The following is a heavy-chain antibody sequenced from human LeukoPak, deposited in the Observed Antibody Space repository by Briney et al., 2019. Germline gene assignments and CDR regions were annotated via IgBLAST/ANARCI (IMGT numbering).Heavy chain of an antibody. D-gene: IGHD4-17*01. CDR2: IKQDGSEK. V-gene: IGHV3-7*03. J-gene: IGHJ2*01. Sequence: GGPLRLSCAASGFTFSSYWMSWVRQAPGKGLEWVANIKQDGSEKYYVDSVKGRFTISRDNAKNSLYLQMNSLRAEDTAVYYCARARRATVTTLYWYFDLWGRGTLVTVSS. CDR1: GFTFSSYW. CDR3: ARARRATVTTLYWYFDL.